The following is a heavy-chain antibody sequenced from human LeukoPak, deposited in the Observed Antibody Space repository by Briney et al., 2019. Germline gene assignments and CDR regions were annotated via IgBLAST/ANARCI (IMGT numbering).Heavy chain of an antibody. V-gene: IGHV4-59*01. J-gene: IGHJ5*02. Sequence: SETLSLTCTVSGGSISSYYRSWIRQPPGKGLEWTGCIYYSGSTNYNPSLKSRVTISVDTSKNQFSLKLSSVTAADTAVYYCARGGSLNPYNWFDPWGQGTLVTVSS. CDR1: GGSISSYY. D-gene: IGHD6-13*01. CDR2: IYYSGST. CDR3: ARGGSLNPYNWFDP.